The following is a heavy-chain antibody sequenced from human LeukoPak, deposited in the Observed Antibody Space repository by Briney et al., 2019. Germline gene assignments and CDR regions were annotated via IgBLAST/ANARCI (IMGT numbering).Heavy chain of an antibody. CDR3: ARGRGTSGYYSQLRGNDAFDI. CDR1: GYTFTGYY. Sequence: ASVKVSCKASGYTFTGYYMHWVRQAPGQGLEWMGWINPNSGGTNYAQKFQGWVTMTRDTSISTAYMELSRLRSDDTAVYYCARGRGTSGYYSQLRGNDAFDIWGQGTMVTVSS. CDR2: INPNSGGT. V-gene: IGHV1-2*04. J-gene: IGHJ3*02. D-gene: IGHD3-22*01.